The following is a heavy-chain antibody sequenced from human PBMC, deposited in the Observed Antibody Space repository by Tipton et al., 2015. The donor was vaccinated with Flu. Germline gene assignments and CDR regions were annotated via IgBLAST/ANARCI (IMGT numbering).Heavy chain of an antibody. CDR2: IYYSGST. CDR3: ARGGPTSYSPDY. J-gene: IGHJ4*02. D-gene: IGHD2-15*01. V-gene: IGHV4-39*07. CDR1: GGSISSSSYY. Sequence: TLSLTCTVSGGSISSSSYYWGWIRQPPGKGLEWIGSIYYSGSTYYNPSLKSRVTISVDTSKNQFSLKLSSVTAADTAVYYCARGGPTSYSPDYWGQGTLVTVSS.